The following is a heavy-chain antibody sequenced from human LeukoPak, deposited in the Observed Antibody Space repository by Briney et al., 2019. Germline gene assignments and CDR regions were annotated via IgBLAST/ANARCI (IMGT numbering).Heavy chain of an antibody. J-gene: IGHJ4*02. CDR1: GGSINNYY. CDR3: ARQGGSYSPFGF. D-gene: IGHD1-26*01. CDR2: IFSSGNT. V-gene: IGHV4-59*08. Sequence: SETLSLTCTVSGGSINNYYWSWVRQPPGKGLEWIGYIFSSGNTYYNPSLKSRVTMSVDTSKNQFSLKLTSVTDADTAVYYCARQGGSYSPFGFWGQGTLVTVSS.